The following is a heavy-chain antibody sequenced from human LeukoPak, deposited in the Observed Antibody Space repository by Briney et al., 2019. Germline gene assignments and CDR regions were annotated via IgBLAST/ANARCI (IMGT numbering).Heavy chain of an antibody. CDR2: TYYRSKWYY. V-gene: IGHV6-1*01. CDR3: ARMTDYLDF. CDR1: GDTFSSNSAA. J-gene: IGHJ4*02. Sequence: SQTLSLTCAISGDTFSSNSAAWNWIRQSPSRGLEWLGRTYYRSKWYYDYAPSVKSRIILYSDTTKNHISLQLDSVTPEDTAVYYCARMTDYLDFWGQGTLVTVSS.